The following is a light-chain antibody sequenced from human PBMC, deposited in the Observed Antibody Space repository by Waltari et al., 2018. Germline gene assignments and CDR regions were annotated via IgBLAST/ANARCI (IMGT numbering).Light chain of an antibody. Sequence: IVLTQSPGTLSLSLGERATVSCTASQSVSRALAWSQQKPCQAPRLLIYCASTRATGIPDRFSGSGSGTDFSLTISRLEPDDFAVYYCQHYLKLPVTFGQGTTVEI. V-gene: IGKV3-20*01. J-gene: IGKJ1*01. CDR1: QSVSRA. CDR3: QHYLKLPVT. CDR2: CAS.